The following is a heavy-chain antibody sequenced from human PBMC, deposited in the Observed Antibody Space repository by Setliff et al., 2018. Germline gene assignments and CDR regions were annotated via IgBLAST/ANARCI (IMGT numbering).Heavy chain of an antibody. CDR1: GGSVSPYF. J-gene: IGHJ6*02. D-gene: IGHD3-16*01. Sequence: PSETLSLTCTVSGGSVSPYFWSWIRQPPGKGLEWIGYIYHNGNTNFNPSLKSRVNMSVDTSNNQFVLNLMAVTAADTAVYYCARDRTAYTYGLDVWGQGTTVTVSS. CDR3: ARDRTAYTYGLDV. CDR2: IYHNGNT. V-gene: IGHV4-59*02.